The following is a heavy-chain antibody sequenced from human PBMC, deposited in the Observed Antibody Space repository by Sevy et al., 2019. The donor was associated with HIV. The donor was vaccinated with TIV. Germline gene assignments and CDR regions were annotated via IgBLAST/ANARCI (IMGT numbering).Heavy chain of an antibody. J-gene: IGHJ3*02. Sequence: GGSLTLSCAASGFTFDDYGMHWVRQAPGKGLEWVSGISWDSGSVGYADSVKGRFTITRDNTANSLYLQMKSLRPEDTALYYCAKDRVGARRMCGFDTWGQGTMVTVSS. CDR2: ISWDSGSV. D-gene: IGHD1-26*01. V-gene: IGHV3-9*01. CDR3: AKDRVGARRMCGFDT. CDR1: GFTFDDYG.